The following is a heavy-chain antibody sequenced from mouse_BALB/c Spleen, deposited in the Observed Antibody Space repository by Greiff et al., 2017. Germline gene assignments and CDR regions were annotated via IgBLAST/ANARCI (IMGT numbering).Heavy chain of an antibody. V-gene: IGHV5-4*02. D-gene: IGHD6-1*01. CDR2: ISDGGSYT. CDR1: GFTFSDYY. CDR3: ARGSLGAMDY. Sequence: EVQLVESGGGLVKPGGSLKLSCAASGFTFSDYYMYWVRQTPEKRLEWVATISDGGSYTYYPDSVKGRFTISRDNAKNNLYLQMSSLKSEDTAMYYCARGSLGAMDYWGQGTSVTVSS. J-gene: IGHJ4*01.